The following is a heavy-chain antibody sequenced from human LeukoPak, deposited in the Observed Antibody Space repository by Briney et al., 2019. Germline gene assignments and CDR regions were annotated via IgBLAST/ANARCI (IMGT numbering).Heavy chain of an antibody. V-gene: IGHV5-51*01. Sequence: LGESLKISCKGSGYSFTSYWIGWVRQMPGKGLEWMGIIYPGDSDTRYSPSFQGQVTISADKSISTAYLQWSSLKASDTAIYYCARPTPPDSSWYAGGFDYWGQGTLVTLSS. CDR1: GYSFTSYW. CDR2: IYPGDSDT. D-gene: IGHD6-13*01. J-gene: IGHJ4*02. CDR3: ARPTPPDSSWYAGGFDY.